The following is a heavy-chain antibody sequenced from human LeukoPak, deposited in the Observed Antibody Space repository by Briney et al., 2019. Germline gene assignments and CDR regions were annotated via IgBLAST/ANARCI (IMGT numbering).Heavy chain of an antibody. Sequence: GGSLRLSCGASGFSFSLYGMHWVRQAPGKGLEWVAFIWAAGNDDFYADSVKGRFTISRDNSKNTLYLQMNSLRAEDTAVYYCARDRVVITPLLGMDVWGQGTTVTVSS. CDR1: GFSFSLYG. CDR2: IWAAGNDD. J-gene: IGHJ6*02. CDR3: ARDRVVITPLLGMDV. V-gene: IGHV3-30*02. D-gene: IGHD3-22*01.